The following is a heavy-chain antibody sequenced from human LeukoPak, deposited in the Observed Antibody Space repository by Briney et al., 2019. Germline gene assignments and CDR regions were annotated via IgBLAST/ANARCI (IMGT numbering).Heavy chain of an antibody. CDR3: ARGVGVVPAARGSSFDY. D-gene: IGHD2-2*01. CDR2: ISGGSTYI. V-gene: IGHV3-21*06. J-gene: IGHJ4*02. Sequence: SGGSLRLSCAASGFIFTNYNFNWVRQAPGKGLEWVSSISGGSTYIYYAESVRGRFTISRDNANNLVFLQMNSLRGEDTALYYCARGVGVVPAARGSSFDYWGQGTLVTVSS. CDR1: GFIFTNYN.